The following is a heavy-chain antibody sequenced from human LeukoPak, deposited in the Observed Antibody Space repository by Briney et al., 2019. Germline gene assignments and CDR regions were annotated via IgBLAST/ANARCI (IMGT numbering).Heavy chain of an antibody. J-gene: IGHJ4*02. CDR1: GYTFTSYY. CDR3: ARSSIAARDGADY. D-gene: IGHD6-6*01. Sequence: GASVKVSCKASGYTFTSYYMHWVRQAPGQGREWRGWINPNSGGANYAQKFQGRVTMTRDTSISTAYMELSRLRSDDTAVYYCARSSIAARDGADYWGQGTLVTVSS. CDR2: INPNSGGA. V-gene: IGHV1-2*02.